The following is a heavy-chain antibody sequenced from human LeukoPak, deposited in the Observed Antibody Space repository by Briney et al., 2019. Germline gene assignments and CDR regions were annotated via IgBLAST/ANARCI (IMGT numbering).Heavy chain of an antibody. CDR1: GFTFDDYA. Sequence: PGGSLRLSCAASGFTFDDYAMHWVRQAPGKGLEWVSGITWHGGSRGYADSVKGRFTISRDNAANSRYLQMNSLRAEDTAVYYCVPFNYYDSSGYYSGLGIDYWGQGTLVTVSS. J-gene: IGHJ4*02. V-gene: IGHV3-9*01. CDR2: ITWHGGSR. CDR3: VPFNYYDSSGYYSGLGIDY. D-gene: IGHD3-22*01.